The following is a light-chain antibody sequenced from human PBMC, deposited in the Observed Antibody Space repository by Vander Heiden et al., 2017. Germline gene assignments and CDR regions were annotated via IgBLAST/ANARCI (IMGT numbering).Light chain of an antibody. V-gene: IGLV2-14*01. Sequence: QSALPQPAPVSGSPGQSIPISCTGTSSDVGGYNYVSWYQQHPGKAPKLMIYDVSNRPSGVSNRFSGSKSGNTASLTISGLQAEDEADYYCSSYTSSSTRVFGGGTKLTVL. CDR3: SSYTSSSTRV. J-gene: IGLJ3*02. CDR2: DVS. CDR1: SSDVGGYNY.